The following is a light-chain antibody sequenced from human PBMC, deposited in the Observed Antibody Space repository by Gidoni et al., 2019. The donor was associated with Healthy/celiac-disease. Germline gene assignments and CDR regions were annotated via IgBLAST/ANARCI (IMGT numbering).Light chain of an antibody. Sequence: EIVMTQSPATLSGSPGERATRSCRASQSVSSNFAWYQQKPGQAPRLLIYGASTSATGIPARFSGSGSGTEFTLTISILQSEDFAVYYCQHYNNWPTFGGGTKVEIK. CDR1: QSVSSN. CDR3: QHYNNWPT. J-gene: IGKJ4*01. CDR2: GAS. V-gene: IGKV3-15*01.